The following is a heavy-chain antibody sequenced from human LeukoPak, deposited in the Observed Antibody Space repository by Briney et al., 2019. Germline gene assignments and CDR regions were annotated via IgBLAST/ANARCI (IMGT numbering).Heavy chain of an antibody. CDR2: IIPIFGTA. CDR3: ARSPYYYDSSGYYLPHYFDY. J-gene: IGHJ4*02. Sequence: ASVKVSCKASGGTFSSYAISWVRQAPGQGLEWMGGIIPIFGTANYAQKFQGRATITADESTSTAYMELSSLRSEDTAVYYCARSPYYYDSSGYYLPHYFDYWGQGTLVTVSS. V-gene: IGHV1-69*13. CDR1: GGTFSSYA. D-gene: IGHD3-22*01.